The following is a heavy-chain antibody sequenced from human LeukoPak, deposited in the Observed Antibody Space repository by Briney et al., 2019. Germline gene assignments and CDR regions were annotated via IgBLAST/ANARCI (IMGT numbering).Heavy chain of an antibody. V-gene: IGHV3-48*04. D-gene: IGHD6-13*01. CDR2: ISSSSNTK. CDR3: ARVPGYSSSWYVVRGGYFDY. CDR1: GFTFSSYN. J-gene: IGHJ4*02. Sequence: GGSLRLSCAASGFTFSSYNMNWVRQAPGKGLEWVSYISSSSNTKYYADSVKGRFTISRDNAKNTLYLQMNSLRAEDTAVYYCARVPGYSSSWYVVRGGYFDYWGQGTLVTVSS.